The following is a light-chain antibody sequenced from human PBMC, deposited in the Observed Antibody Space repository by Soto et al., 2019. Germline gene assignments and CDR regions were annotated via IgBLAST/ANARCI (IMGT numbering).Light chain of an antibody. J-gene: IGKJ3*01. Sequence: DIQMTQSPSTLSASVGDRVTITCRASQSIGSWLAWYLQKPGKAPELLIYKASNLERGVPTRFSGSGSGTEFTLTIDSLQPDDFAIYYCQQYDRDPFTFGPGTKVDSK. CDR1: QSIGSW. CDR3: QQYDRDPFT. V-gene: IGKV1-5*03. CDR2: KAS.